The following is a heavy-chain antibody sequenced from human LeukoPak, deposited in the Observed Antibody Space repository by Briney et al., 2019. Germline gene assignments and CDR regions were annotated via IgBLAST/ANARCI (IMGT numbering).Heavy chain of an antibody. J-gene: IGHJ6*03. V-gene: IGHV4-4*07. CDR3: ARVRARDYHYYYYMDV. D-gene: IGHD3-10*01. CDR1: GGSISSYY. Sequence: SETLSLTCTVSGGSISSYYWSWIRQPAGKGLEWIGRIYTSGSTNYNPSFKSRVTMSVDTSKNQFSLKLSSVTAADKAVYYFARVRARDYHYYYYMDVWGKGTTVTVSS. CDR2: IYTSGST.